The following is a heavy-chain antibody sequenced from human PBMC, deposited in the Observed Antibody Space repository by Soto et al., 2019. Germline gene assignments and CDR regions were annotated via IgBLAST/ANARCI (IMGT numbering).Heavy chain of an antibody. CDR2: IYYTGST. J-gene: IGHJ5*02. D-gene: IGHD3-22*01. CDR1: GDSINSNSYY. CDR3: ARHLLDSSPAWFDP. V-gene: IGHV4-39*01. Sequence: SETLSLTCTVSGDSINSNSYYWAWIRQPPGKGLEWIGSIYYTGSTYYNPSLKSRVTISVDTSKTQFSLKLTSVTAADTALYYCARHLLDSSPAWFDPWGQGTLVTVSS.